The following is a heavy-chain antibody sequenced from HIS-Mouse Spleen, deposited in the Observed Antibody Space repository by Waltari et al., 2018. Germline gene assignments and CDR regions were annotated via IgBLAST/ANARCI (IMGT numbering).Heavy chain of an antibody. J-gene: IGHJ4*02. CDR3: ARAGSSGWYFDY. D-gene: IGHD6-19*01. CDR2: ISSSSSYI. V-gene: IGHV3-21*01. Sequence: EVQLVQSGGGLVKPGGSLRLSCAASGFTFSSYSMNWVRQAPGKGLEWVSSISSSSSYIYYADSVKGRFTISRDNSKNTLYLQMNSLRAEDTAVYYCARAGSSGWYFDYWGQGTLVTVSS. CDR1: GFTFSSYS.